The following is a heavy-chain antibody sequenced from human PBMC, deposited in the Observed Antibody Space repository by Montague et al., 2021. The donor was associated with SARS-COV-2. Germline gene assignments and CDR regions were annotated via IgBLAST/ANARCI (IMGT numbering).Heavy chain of an antibody. D-gene: IGHD3-10*01. V-gene: IGHV4-34*01. CDR2: INHGGST. J-gene: IGHJ6*03. CDR3: ARLGDGVVPSPILGVGPYYYYSYMEV. CDR1: GTSFSGSY. Sequence: SETLSLTCAVHGTSFSGSYWNWIRQPPGKGLESIGEINHGGSTNYNPSLKSRDTISADTSKNQFSLKLTSLAAADTAVYYCARLGDGVVPSPILGVGPYYYYSYMEVWGNGTMVTVA.